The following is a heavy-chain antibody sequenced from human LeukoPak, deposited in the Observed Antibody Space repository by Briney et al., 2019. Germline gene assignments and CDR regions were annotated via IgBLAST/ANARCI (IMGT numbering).Heavy chain of an antibody. CDR2: ISGSGVST. J-gene: IGHJ6*02. V-gene: IGHV3-23*01. Sequence: GGSLRLSCAASGFTFSTYAMSWVRQAPGKGLEWVSAISGSGVSTYYADSVKGRFTISRDNSKNTLYLQMNSLRAEDTAVYYCAKDLESGSYYYYYYGMDVWGQGTTVTVSS. D-gene: IGHD1-26*01. CDR3: AKDLESGSYYYYYYGMDV. CDR1: GFTFSTYA.